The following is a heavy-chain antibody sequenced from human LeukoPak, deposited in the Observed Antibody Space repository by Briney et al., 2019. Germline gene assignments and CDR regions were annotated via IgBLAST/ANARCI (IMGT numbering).Heavy chain of an antibody. J-gene: IGHJ5*02. CDR1: GGTFSSYA. V-gene: IGHV1-69*04. D-gene: IGHD3-22*01. CDR2: IIPILGIA. Sequence: SVKVSCKASGGTFSSYAISWVRQAPGQGLEWMGRIIPILGIANYAQKFQGRVTITADKSTSTAYMELSSPRSEDTAVYYCARGYYYDSSGYYHRKNWFDPWGQGTLVTVSS. CDR3: ARGYYYDSSGYYHRKNWFDP.